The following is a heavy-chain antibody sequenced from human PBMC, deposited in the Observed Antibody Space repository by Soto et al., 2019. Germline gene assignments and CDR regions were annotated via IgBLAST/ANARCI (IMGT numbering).Heavy chain of an antibody. Sequence: ASVKVSCKXSGYTFTTYPMHWVRQAPGQRLEWVGWINAGSGNTKYSQKFQGRVTIIRHTSASTAYMELSSLTSEDTAVYYCAKDLGGYTTFDYWGQGTLVTVSS. CDR3: AKDLGGYTTFDY. J-gene: IGHJ4*02. V-gene: IGHV1-3*01. CDR1: GYTFTTYP. D-gene: IGHD6-13*01. CDR2: INAGSGNT.